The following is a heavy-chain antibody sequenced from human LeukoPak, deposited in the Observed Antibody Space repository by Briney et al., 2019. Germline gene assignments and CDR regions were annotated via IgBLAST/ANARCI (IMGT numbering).Heavy chain of an antibody. CDR1: GYTFTSYG. V-gene: IGHV1-18*04. Sequence: ASVKVSCKASGYTFTSYGISWVRQAPEQGLEWMGWISAYNGNTNYAQKLQGRVTMTTDTSTSTAYMELRSLRSDDTAVYYCARARDPWAPNWFDPWGQGTPVTVSS. CDR3: ARARDPWAPNWFDP. CDR2: ISAYNGNT. D-gene: IGHD7-27*01. J-gene: IGHJ5*02.